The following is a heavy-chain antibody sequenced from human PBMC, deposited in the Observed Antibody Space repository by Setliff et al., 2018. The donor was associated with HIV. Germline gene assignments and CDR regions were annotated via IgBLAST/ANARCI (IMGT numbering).Heavy chain of an antibody. CDR2: INHSGST. Sequence: PSETLSLTCAVYGGSFSGYYWSWIRQPPGKGLEWIGEINHSGSTNYNPSLKSRVTISVDTSKNQFSLKLSSVTAADTAVYYCARGVVGATYNPFDYWGQGTLVTVSS. V-gene: IGHV4-34*01. J-gene: IGHJ4*02. CDR1: GGSFSGYY. D-gene: IGHD1-26*01. CDR3: ARGVVGATYNPFDY.